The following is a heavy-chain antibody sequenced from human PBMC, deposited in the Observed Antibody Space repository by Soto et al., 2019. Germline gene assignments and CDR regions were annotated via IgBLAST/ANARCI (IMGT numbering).Heavy chain of an antibody. CDR1: GYTFTSYD. CDR3: ARGDYYGSGSYYKTPPGGY. CDR2: MNPNSGNT. V-gene: IGHV1-8*01. J-gene: IGHJ4*02. D-gene: IGHD3-10*01. Sequence: QVQLVQSGAEVKKPGASVKVSCKASGYTFTSYDINWVRQATGQGLEWMGWMNPNSGNTGYAQKFQGRVTMTRNTSISTAYMELSSLRSEDTAVYYCARGDYYGSGSYYKTPPGGYWSQGTLVTVSS.